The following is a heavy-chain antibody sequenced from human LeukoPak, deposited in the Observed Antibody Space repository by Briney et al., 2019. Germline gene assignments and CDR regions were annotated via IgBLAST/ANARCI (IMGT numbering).Heavy chain of an antibody. CDR3: ATLVSTRYYFDY. CDR1: GGSFSGYY. D-gene: IGHD5/OR15-5a*01. J-gene: IGHJ4*02. Sequence: SETLSLTCAVYGGSFSGYYWSWIRQPPGKGLEWIGEINHSGSTNYNPSLKSRVTISVDTSKNQFSLKLSSVTAADTAVYFCATLVSTRYYFDYWGQGTLVTVSS. V-gene: IGHV4-34*01. CDR2: INHSGST.